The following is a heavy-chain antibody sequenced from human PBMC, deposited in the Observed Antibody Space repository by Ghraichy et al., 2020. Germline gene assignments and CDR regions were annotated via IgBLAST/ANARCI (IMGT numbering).Heavy chain of an antibody. Sequence: GALRLSCSASGFSFSSYGMHWVRQAPVKGLEWVAAISKDGSEKFYEDSGKGRFSISRDNSKNTLYLQMNSLRTEDTAVYYCARNLVAGHWYFDLWGRGTLVTVSS. J-gene: IGHJ2*01. CDR1: GFSFSSYG. D-gene: IGHD6-19*01. V-gene: IGHV3-30*03. CDR3: ARNLVAGHWYFDL. CDR2: ISKDGSEK.